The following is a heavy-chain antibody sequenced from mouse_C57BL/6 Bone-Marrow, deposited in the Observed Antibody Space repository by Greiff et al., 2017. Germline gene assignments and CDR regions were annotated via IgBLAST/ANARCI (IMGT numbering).Heavy chain of an antibody. D-gene: IGHD1-1*01. Sequence: EVQGVESGGGLVQPGGSLSLSCAASGFTFTDYYMSWVRQPPGKALEWLGFIRNKANGYTTEYSASVKGRFTISRYNSQSTLYLQMNALRAEDSATYYGARVPSRYDYAMDYWGQGTSVTVSS. CDR3: ARVPSRYDYAMDY. J-gene: IGHJ4*01. CDR2: IRNKANGYTT. V-gene: IGHV7-3*01. CDR1: GFTFTDYY.